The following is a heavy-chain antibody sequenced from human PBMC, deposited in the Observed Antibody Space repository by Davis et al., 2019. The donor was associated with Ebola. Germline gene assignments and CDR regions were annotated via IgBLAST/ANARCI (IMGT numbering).Heavy chain of an antibody. CDR1: GDRVSMNSAG. J-gene: IGHJ4*02. D-gene: IGHD5-24*01. CDR3: AKGWLKGGFAY. Sequence: HSQTLSLTCAISGDRVSMNSAGWNWIRQSPSRGLEWLGRTGFSSNWYTDYATSVKGRIIITADASKNQFSLQLNSVTPDDTAVYYCAKGWLKGGFAYWGQGVRVTVSS. V-gene: IGHV6-1*01. CDR2: TGFSSNWYT.